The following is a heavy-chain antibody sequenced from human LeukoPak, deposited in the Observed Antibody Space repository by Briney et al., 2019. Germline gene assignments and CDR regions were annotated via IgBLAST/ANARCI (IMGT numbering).Heavy chain of an antibody. J-gene: IGHJ4*02. CDR3: ARLHYYDSSGYYPRYY. CDR2: AYYSGNT. CDR1: DGSISNYY. V-gene: IGHV4-59*04. D-gene: IGHD3-22*01. Sequence: SETLSLTCSVFDGSISNYYWSWIRQPPGKGLEWIGYAYYSGNTYYNPSLKSRVTISVDTSKNQFSLNLSSVTAADTAVYYCARLHYYDSSGYYPRYYWGQGTLVTVSS.